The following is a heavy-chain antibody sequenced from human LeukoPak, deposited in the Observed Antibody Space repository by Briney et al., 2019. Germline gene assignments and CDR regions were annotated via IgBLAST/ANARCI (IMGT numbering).Heavy chain of an antibody. CDR1: GGSFSGYY. CDR2: INHSGST. CDR3: ARARTPLTYYYYYMDV. Sequence: SETLSLTCAVYGGSFSGYYWSWIRQPPGKGLEWIGEINHSGSTNYNPSLKSRVTISVDTSKNQFSLKLSSVTAADTAVYYCARARTPLTYYYYYMDVWGKGNTVTVSS. V-gene: IGHV4-34*01. J-gene: IGHJ6*03.